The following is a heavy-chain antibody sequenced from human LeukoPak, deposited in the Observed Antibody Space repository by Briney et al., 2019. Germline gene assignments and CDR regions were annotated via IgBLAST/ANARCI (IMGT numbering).Heavy chain of an antibody. V-gene: IGHV4-59*01. CDR2: IYYSGST. D-gene: IGHD3-22*01. CDR1: GGSISSYY. J-gene: IGHJ3*02. CDR3: ACLTTADAFDI. Sequence: PSETLSLTCTVSGGSISSYYWSWIRQPPGTGLEWIGYIYYSGSTNYTPSLKSRVTISVDTSKNQFSLKLSSVTAADTAVYYCACLTTADAFDIWGQGTMVTVSS.